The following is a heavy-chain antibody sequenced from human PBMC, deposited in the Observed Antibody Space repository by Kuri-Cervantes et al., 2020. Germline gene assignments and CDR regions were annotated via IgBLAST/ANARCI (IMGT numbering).Heavy chain of an antibody. D-gene: IGHD6-19*01. CDR1: SLNTSEIC. V-gene: IGHV2-70*12. CDR3: AHPKSGSGWLIFDY. J-gene: IGHJ4*02. CDR2: IDCDNDK. Sequence: SLNTSEICVRWIRQPPGKALEWDALIDCDNDKDYSTSLKTRLTISKDTSKNQVVLSMTNMDPVDTATYYCAHPKSGSGWLIFDYWGQGTLVTVFS.